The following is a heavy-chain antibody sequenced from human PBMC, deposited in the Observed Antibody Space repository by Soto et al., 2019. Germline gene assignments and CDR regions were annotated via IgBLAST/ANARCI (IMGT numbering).Heavy chain of an antibody. CDR1: GGTFSSYA. CDR3: ARRMRAAIVVVVAARRHYYYGMDV. Sequence: QVQLVQSGAEVKKPGSSVKVSCKASGGTFSSYAISWVRQAPVQGLEWMGGIIPIFGTANYAQKFQGRVTITAAESTITAYMELSSLRSEDTAVYYCARRMRAAIVVVVAARRHYYYGMDVWVQETTVTVSS. CDR2: IIPIFGTA. D-gene: IGHD2-15*01. J-gene: IGHJ6*02. V-gene: IGHV1-69*01.